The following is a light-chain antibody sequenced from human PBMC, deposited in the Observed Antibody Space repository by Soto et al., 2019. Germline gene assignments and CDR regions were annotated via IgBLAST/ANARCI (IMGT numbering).Light chain of an antibody. CDR2: DAS. CDR3: QQYNSYSPT. Sequence: DIPMTQSPSSLSASVGDRVTITCRASQSISSWLAWYQQKPGKAPKLLIYDASSLESGVPSRFSGSGSETEFTLTISGLQPGDSATYYCQQYNSYSPTFGQGTKVDIK. CDR1: QSISSW. J-gene: IGKJ1*01. V-gene: IGKV1-5*01.